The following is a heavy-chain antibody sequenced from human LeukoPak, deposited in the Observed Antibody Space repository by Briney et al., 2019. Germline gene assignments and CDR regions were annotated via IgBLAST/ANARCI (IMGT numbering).Heavy chain of an antibody. CDR2: I. Sequence: GGSLRLSCAASGFTVSSNYMSWVRQAPGKGLEWVSVISVKGRFTISRDNSKNTLYLQMNSLRAEDTAVYYCARVMDYFDYWGQGTLATVSS. D-gene: IGHD5-24*01. V-gene: IGHV3-53*01. CDR3: ARVMDYFDY. J-gene: IGHJ4*02. CDR1: GFTVSSNY.